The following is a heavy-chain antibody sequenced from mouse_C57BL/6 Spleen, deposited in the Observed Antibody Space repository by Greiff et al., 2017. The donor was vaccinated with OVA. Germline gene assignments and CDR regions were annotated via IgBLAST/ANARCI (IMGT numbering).Heavy chain of an antibody. Sequence: VKLVESGPGLVAPSQSLSITCTVSGFSLTSYAISWVRQPPGKGLEWLGVIWTGGGTNYNSALKSRLSISKDNSKSQVFLKMNSLQTDDTARYYCARNRIYYYGSDAMDYWGQGTSVTVSS. CDR1: GFSLTSYA. J-gene: IGHJ4*01. D-gene: IGHD1-1*01. V-gene: IGHV2-9-1*01. CDR2: IWTGGGT. CDR3: ARNRIYYYGSDAMDY.